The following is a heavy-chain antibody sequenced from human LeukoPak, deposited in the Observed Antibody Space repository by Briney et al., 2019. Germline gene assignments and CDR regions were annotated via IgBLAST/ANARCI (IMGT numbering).Heavy chain of an antibody. D-gene: IGHD2-21*02. J-gene: IGHJ4*02. CDR1: GGSFSGYY. CDR2: INHSGST. V-gene: IGHV4-34*01. Sequence: PSETLSLTCAVSGGSFSGYYWSWIRQAPGKGLEWIGEINHSGSTNYYPSLKSRVTISVDTSKNQFSLKLSSVTAADTAVYYCARLSRGCGGDCSRFDYWGQGTLVTVSS. CDR3: ARLSRGCGGDCSRFDY.